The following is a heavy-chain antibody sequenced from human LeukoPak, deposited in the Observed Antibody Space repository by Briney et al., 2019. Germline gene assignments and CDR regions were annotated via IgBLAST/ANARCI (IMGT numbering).Heavy chain of an antibody. Sequence: PSGTLSLTCSVSGHSVKSNCWSWVRQPPGKRLEFIAYICDDESTNYNPSLGGRATIPKDTSKNQFSLEVTSVTAADTAVYYCARLLWGNSNPTYHYFDLWDRGTLVTVSS. CDR1: GHSVKSNC. V-gene: IGHV4-59*08. CDR2: ICDDEST. CDR3: ARLLWGNSNPTYHYFDL. J-gene: IGHJ2*01. D-gene: IGHD4-23*01.